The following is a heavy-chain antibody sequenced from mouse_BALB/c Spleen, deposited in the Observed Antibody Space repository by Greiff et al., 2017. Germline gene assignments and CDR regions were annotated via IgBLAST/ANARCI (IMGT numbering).Heavy chain of an antibody. V-gene: IGHV3-2*02. CDR3: ATSYYYGSDWYFDV. CDR2: ISYSGST. Sequence: VQLKESGPGLVKPSQSLSLTCTVTGYSITSDYAWPWIRQFPGNKLEWMGYISYSGSTSYNPSLKSRISITRDTSKNQFFLQLNSVTTEDTATYYCATSYYYGSDWYFDVWGAGTTVTVSS. CDR1: GYSITSDYA. J-gene: IGHJ1*01. D-gene: IGHD1-1*01.